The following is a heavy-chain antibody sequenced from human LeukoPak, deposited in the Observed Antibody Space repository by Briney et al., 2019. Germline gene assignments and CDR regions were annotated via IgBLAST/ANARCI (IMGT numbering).Heavy chain of an antibody. Sequence: PGGSLRLSCAASGFTFSSYWMHWVRQAPGKGLVWVSRINTDGSSTNYADSVKGRFTISRDNAKNTLYPQMNSLRDEDTAVYYCVRVRGNYPPGYWGQGTLVTVSS. V-gene: IGHV3-74*01. J-gene: IGHJ4*02. CDR2: INTDGSST. CDR1: GFTFSSYW. CDR3: VRVRGNYPPGY. D-gene: IGHD1-7*01.